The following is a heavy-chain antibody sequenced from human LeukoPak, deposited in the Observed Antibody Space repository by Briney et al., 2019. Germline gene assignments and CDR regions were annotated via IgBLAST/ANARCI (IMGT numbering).Heavy chain of an antibody. V-gene: IGHV1-8*01. CDR2: MNPNSGNT. D-gene: IGHD1-1*01. CDR1: GYTFTSYD. CDR3: AREVLEPYFDY. J-gene: IGHJ4*02. Sequence: ASVKVSCKASGYTFTSYDINWVRQATGQGLEWMGWMNPNSGNTGYAQKFQGRVTMTTDTSTSTAYMELRSLRSDDTAVYYCAREVLEPYFDYWGQGTLVTVSS.